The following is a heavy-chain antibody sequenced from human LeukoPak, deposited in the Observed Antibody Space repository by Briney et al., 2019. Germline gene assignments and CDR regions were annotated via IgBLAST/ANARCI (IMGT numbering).Heavy chain of an antibody. CDR3: ARGGEWFDP. J-gene: IGHJ5*02. CDR1: GYTSTSYA. CDR2: MNPNSGNT. Sequence: ASVKVSCRASGYTSTSYAISWVRQATGQGLEWMGWMNPNSGNTGYAQKFQGRVTMTRNTSISTAYMELSSLRSEDTAVYYCARGGEWFDPWGQGTLVTVSS. V-gene: IGHV1-8*02.